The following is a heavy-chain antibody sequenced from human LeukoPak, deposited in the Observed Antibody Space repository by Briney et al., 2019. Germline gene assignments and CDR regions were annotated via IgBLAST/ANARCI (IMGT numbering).Heavy chain of an antibody. CDR2: ISYDGSNK. J-gene: IGHJ4*02. Sequence: PGGSLRLSCAASGFTFSSYAMHWVRQAPGKGLEWVAVISYDGSNKYYADSVKGRFTISRDNSKNTLYLQMNSLRSDDTAVYYCARDLDSSTSRWGQGTLVTVSS. CDR1: GFTFSSYA. D-gene: IGHD2-2*01. V-gene: IGHV3-30-3*01. CDR3: ARDLDSSTSR.